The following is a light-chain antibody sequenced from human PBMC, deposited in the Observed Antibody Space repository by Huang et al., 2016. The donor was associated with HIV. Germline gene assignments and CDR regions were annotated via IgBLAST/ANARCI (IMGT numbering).Light chain of an antibody. J-gene: IGKJ5*01. CDR1: QGLSTW. CDR3: QQANSFLPIT. Sequence: DIQMTQSPSSVSASVGDRVTITCRASQGLSTWLAWYQQKPGKAPKLLIYAASSLKSGVPSRFSGSGSGTDVTLTISSLQPEDFATYYCQQANSFLPITFGQGTRLEIK. V-gene: IGKV1D-12*01. CDR2: AAS.